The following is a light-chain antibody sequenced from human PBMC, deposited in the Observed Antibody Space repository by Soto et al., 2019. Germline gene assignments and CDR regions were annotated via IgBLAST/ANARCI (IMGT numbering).Light chain of an antibody. J-gene: IGKJ1*01. V-gene: IGKV1-39*01. CDR2: AAS. Sequence: DIHMTQSPSSLSASVGDRVTMTFRPSQTIRTFLNWYQKTPGKATKLLIYAASSLQSGVPSRFSGSGSATDFPLTISSLQHEDFATYYCQQSYSTPWTFGQGTKVDIK. CDR3: QQSYSTPWT. CDR1: QTIRTF.